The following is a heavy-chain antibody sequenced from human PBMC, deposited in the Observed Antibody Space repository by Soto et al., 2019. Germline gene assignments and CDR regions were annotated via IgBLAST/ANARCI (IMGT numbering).Heavy chain of an antibody. Sequence: EVQLVESGGGLVQPGRSLRLSCAASGFTFDNYAIHWVRQAPGKGLEWVSGISWSSGSLGYADSVKGRFTISRDNANNSLYLHMNSLRAEDTALYYCAKGVAGWYYFDYWGQGTLVTVSS. CDR1: GFTFDNYA. J-gene: IGHJ4*02. V-gene: IGHV3-9*01. CDR3: AKGVAGWYYFDY. CDR2: ISWSSGSL. D-gene: IGHD3-3*01.